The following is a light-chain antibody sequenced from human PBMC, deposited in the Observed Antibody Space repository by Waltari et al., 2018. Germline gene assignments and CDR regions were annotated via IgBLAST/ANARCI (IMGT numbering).Light chain of an antibody. CDR3: EHYGTTLWS. V-gene: IGKV3-20*01. CDR1: QSINSDY. J-gene: IGKJ1*01. CDR2: GAS. Sequence: NVLTQSQGTLVLSPGERATLSCRASQSINSDYLAWYQQKPGQAPRPLIYGASSRATGVPGRCSGGGSGTDFTLTITRLEPEGSAVYFCEHYGTTLWSFSRGTKVEIK.